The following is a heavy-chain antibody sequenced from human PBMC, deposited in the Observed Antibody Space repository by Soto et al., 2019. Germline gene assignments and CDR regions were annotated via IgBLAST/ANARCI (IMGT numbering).Heavy chain of an antibody. CDR3: ARSLRQYYYYYYMDV. CDR1: GGSISSYY. CDR2: IYYSGST. V-gene: IGHV4-59*01. D-gene: IGHD3-16*02. J-gene: IGHJ6*03. Sequence: PSETLSPTCTVSGGSISSYYWSWIRQPPGKGLEWIGYIYYSGSTNYNPSLKSRVTISVDTSKNQFSLKLSSVTAADTAVYYCARSLRQYYYYYYMDVWGKGTTVTVSS.